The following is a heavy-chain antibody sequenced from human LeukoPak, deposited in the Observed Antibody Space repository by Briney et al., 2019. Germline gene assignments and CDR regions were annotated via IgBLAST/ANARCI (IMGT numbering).Heavy chain of an antibody. CDR3: ARDIYGYLYYYYGMDV. D-gene: IGHD5-18*01. J-gene: IGHJ6*02. Sequence: SVKVSCKASGGTFSSYAISWVRQAPGQGLEWMGGIIPIFGTANYAQKFQGRVTITADESMSTAYMGLSSLRSEDTAVYYCARDIYGYLYYYYGMDVWGQGTTVTVSS. V-gene: IGHV1-69*13. CDR1: GGTFSSYA. CDR2: IIPIFGTA.